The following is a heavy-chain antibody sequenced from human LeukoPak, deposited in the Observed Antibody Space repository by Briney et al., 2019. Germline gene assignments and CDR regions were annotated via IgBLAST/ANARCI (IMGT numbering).Heavy chain of an antibody. J-gene: IGHJ4*02. CDR1: GFTFSSYW. V-gene: IGHV3-7*01. CDR3: AILTGLQDY. D-gene: IGHD1-20*01. Sequence: GGSLRLSCAASGFTFSSYWMTWGRQAPGKGLEWVACIRQDGDEKYYVDSVKGRFTISRDNAKNSLFLLMNSLRTEDTAVYYCAILTGLQDYWGQGTLVTVSS. CDR2: IRQDGDEK.